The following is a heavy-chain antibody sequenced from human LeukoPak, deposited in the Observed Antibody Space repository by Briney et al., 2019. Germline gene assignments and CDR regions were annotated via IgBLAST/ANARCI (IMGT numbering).Heavy chain of an antibody. J-gene: IGHJ5*02. CDR1: GFTFSSYR. D-gene: IGHD2-2*01. V-gene: IGHV3-21*01. Sequence: GVSLRLSCAASGFTFSSYRMTWVRHAPGQGLEWVSSTSSSTSYKYYTVPVRGSFTISRDTSKNTLYLQMNSLRAEDTAVYYCAREGWGYCGSTSCRNWFVPWGGGTLVSVSS. CDR3: AREGWGYCGSTSCRNWFVP. CDR2: TSSSTSYK.